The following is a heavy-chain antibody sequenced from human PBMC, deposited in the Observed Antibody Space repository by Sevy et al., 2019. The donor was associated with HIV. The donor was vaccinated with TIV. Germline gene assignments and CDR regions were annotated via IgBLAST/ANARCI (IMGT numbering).Heavy chain of an antibody. Sequence: GGSLRLSCAASGFTFSYYAMTWVRQAPGKGLEWVSAISGSGDTTYYAESVKGRFSISRDNSRGTRYLQINSLRAEDTAIYFCAKEGYRLPGADAIDIWGQGTMVTVSS. V-gene: IGHV3-23*01. D-gene: IGHD3-16*01. CDR1: GFTFSYYA. CDR2: ISGSGDTT. J-gene: IGHJ3*02. CDR3: AKEGYRLPGADAIDI.